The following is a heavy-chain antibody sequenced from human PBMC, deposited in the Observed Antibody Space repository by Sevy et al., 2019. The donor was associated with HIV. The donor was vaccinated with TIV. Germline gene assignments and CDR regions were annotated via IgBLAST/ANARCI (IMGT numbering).Heavy chain of an antibody. CDR2: IRQDGNEI. Sequence: GGSVRLSCAASGFTFDTYWMQWVRQAPGQGLEWVANIRQDGNEIYYADSVEGRFTISRDNAKESLYLQMSNLRVEDTGIYYCARRYFDLWGQGTLVTVSS. CDR1: GFTFDTYW. J-gene: IGHJ4*02. CDR3: ARRYFDL. V-gene: IGHV3-7*01.